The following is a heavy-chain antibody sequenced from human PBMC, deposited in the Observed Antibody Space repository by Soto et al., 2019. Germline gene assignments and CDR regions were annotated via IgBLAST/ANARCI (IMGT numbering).Heavy chain of an antibody. CDR3: ARVLRGSGWVDYFDY. D-gene: IGHD6-19*01. Sequence: ASVKVSCKASGYTFTGYYIHWVRQAPGQGLEWMGWINPNSGGTNYAQKFQGWVTMTRDTSISTAYMELSRLRSDDTAVYYCARVLRGSGWVDYFDYWGQGTLVTVSS. J-gene: IGHJ4*02. V-gene: IGHV1-2*04. CDR1: GYTFTGYY. CDR2: INPNSGGT.